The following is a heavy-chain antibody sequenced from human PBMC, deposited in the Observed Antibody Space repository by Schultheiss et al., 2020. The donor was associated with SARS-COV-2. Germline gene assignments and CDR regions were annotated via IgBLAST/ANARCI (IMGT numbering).Heavy chain of an antibody. D-gene: IGHD2-2*02. CDR3: ARGGRSGCSSASCYTKPYYYYYYYMDV. V-gene: IGHV4-59*12. J-gene: IGHJ6*03. CDR2: IYYSGST. CDR1: GGSISSYY. Sequence: SQTLSLTCTVSGGSISSYYWSWIRQPPGKGLEWIGYIYYSGSTNYNPSLKSRVTISVNTSKNQFSLKLSSVTAADTAVYYCARGGRSGCSSASCYTKPYYYYYYYMDVWGKGTTVTVSS.